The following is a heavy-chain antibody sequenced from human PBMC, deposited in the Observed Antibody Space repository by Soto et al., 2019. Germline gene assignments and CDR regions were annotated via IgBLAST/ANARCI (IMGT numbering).Heavy chain of an antibody. CDR1: GGTFSSFA. J-gene: IGHJ4*02. Sequence: QVQLVQAGAEVKKPGSSVTVSCKASGGTFSSFAISWVRQSPGQGLEWMARIIPILGTANYAQKFPGRVTITADESTSTAYMELSSLRSEDTAVYYCVGYYYNTRGYYYDYWGQGTLVNVSS. CDR2: IIPILGTA. CDR3: VGYYYNTRGYYYDY. V-gene: IGHV1-69*18. D-gene: IGHD3-22*01.